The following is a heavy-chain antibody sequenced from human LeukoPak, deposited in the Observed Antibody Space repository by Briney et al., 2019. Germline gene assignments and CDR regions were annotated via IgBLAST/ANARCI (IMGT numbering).Heavy chain of an antibody. D-gene: IGHD1-26*01. CDR2: IRYDVSQK. V-gene: IGHV3-30*02. J-gene: IGHJ4*02. CDR1: GFTFSSYA. Sequence: PGGSLRLSCAASGFTFSSYAMHWVRQAPGKGLEWVAFIRYDVSQKYYGDSVKGRFTISRDNSENRLYLQMNSLKPDDTAVYYCAKVLPYSGSHHTLDYWGQGTLVTVSS. CDR3: AKVLPYSGSHHTLDY.